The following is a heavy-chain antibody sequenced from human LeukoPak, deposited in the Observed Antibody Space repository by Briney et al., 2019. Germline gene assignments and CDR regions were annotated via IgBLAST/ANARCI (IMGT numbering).Heavy chain of an antibody. Sequence: GGSLRLSCAASGFTFSTYWMSWVRQAPGKGLEWVANIKHDGSDKFYADSMKGRFTISRDNARNTLYLQMNSLRVEDTAVYYCARGRPHGNDYWGQGTLVTVSS. V-gene: IGHV3-7*01. CDR1: GFTFSTYW. J-gene: IGHJ4*02. CDR3: ARGRPHGNDY. CDR2: IKHDGSDK. D-gene: IGHD4-23*01.